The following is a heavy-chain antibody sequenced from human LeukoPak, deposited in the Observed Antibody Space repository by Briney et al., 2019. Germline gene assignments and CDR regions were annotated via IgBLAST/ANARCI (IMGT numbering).Heavy chain of an antibody. D-gene: IGHD3-3*01. V-gene: IGHV4-34*01. J-gene: IGHJ6*02. CDR2: INHSGST. Sequence: SETLSLTCAVYGGSFSGYYWSWIRQPPGKGLEWIGEINHSGSTNYNPSLKSRVTISVDTSKNQLSLKLSSVTAADTAVYYCARAKKQILAYGMDVWGQGTTVTVSS. CDR3: ARAKKQILAYGMDV. CDR1: GGSFSGYY.